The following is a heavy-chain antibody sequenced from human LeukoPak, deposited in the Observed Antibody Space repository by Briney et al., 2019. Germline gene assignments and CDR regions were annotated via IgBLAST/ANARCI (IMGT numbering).Heavy chain of an antibody. J-gene: IGHJ4*02. D-gene: IGHD6-6*01. V-gene: IGHV4-34*01. CDR3: ARRRAARRTFDY. CDR1: GGSFSGYY. Sequence: SETLSLTCAVYGGSFSGYYWSWIRQPPGKGLEWIGEINHSGSTNYNPSLKSRVTISVDTSKNQFSLKLSSMTAADTAVYYCARRRAARRTFDYRGQGTLVTVSS. CDR2: INHSGST.